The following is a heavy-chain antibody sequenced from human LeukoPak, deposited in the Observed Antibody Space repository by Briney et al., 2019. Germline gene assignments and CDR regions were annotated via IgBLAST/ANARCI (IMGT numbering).Heavy chain of an antibody. CDR3: TREGQYSSGWYGYFDY. V-gene: IGHV3-49*03. Sequence: GGSLRPSCTASGFTFGDYAMSWFRQAPGKGLEWVGFIRSKAYGGTTEYAASVKGRFTISRDDSKSIAYLQMNSLKTEDTAVYYCTREGQYSSGWYGYFDYWGQGTLVTVSS. J-gene: IGHJ4*02. CDR1: GFTFGDYA. D-gene: IGHD6-19*01. CDR2: IRSKAYGGTT.